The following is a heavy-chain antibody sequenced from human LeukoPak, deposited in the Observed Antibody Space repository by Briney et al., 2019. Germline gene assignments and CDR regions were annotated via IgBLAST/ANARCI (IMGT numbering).Heavy chain of an antibody. J-gene: IGHJ4*02. CDR1: GYSISSGYF. D-gene: IGHD4-17*01. V-gene: IGHV4-38-2*02. Sequence: SETLSLTCTVSGYSISSGYFWGWIRQPPGKGLEWIGSIYHSGSTYYNPSLKSRVTISVDTSKNQFSLKLSSVTAADTAVYYCASMTTVTNVDYWGQGTLVTVSS. CDR2: IYHSGST. CDR3: ASMTTVTNVDY.